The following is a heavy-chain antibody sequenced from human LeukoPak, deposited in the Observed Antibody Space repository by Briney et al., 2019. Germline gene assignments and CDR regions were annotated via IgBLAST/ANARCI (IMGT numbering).Heavy chain of an antibody. Sequence: ASVKVSCKASGYTFTGHYMHWVRQAPGQGLEWMGWINPNSGGTNYAQKFQGRVTMTRDTSISTAYMELSRLRSDDTAVYYCARIPIASDIVVVPAAMYYFDYWGQGTLVTVPS. J-gene: IGHJ4*02. CDR1: GYTFTGHY. CDR2: INPNSGGT. V-gene: IGHV1-2*02. D-gene: IGHD2-2*01. CDR3: ARIPIASDIVVVPAAMYYFDY.